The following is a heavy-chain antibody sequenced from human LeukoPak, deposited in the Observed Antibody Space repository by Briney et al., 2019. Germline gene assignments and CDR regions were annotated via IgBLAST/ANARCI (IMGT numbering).Heavy chain of an antibody. D-gene: IGHD1-26*01. J-gene: IGHJ4*02. CDR2: IYYSGST. Sequence: SETLSLTCTVSGGSISSYYWSWIRQPPGKGLEWIGYIYYSGSTNYNPSLKSRVTISVDTSKNQFSLKLSSVTAADTAVYYCARDLGGAPRNWGQGTLVTVSS. V-gene: IGHV4-59*01. CDR3: ARDLGGAPRN. CDR1: GGSISSYY.